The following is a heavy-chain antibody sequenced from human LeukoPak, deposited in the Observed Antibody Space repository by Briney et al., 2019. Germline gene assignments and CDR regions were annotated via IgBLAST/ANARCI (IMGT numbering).Heavy chain of an antibody. J-gene: IGHJ4*02. CDR3: PRHGYTYGNFDY. D-gene: IGHD5-18*01. CDR2: NYYSRST. V-gene: IGHV4-59*08. CDR1: GGPMRIYH. Sequence: SETLSLTCSLSGGPMRIYHWRWLPQPPGEGVEGIGYNYYSRSTNYTPSLKGRITISVYTSKCQFSLKLTSVTAAATDVYYCPRHGYTYGNFDYWGQGTLVTVSS.